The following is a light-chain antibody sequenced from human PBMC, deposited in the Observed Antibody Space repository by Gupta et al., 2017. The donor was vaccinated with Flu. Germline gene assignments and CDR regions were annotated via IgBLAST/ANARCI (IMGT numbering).Light chain of an antibody. CDR3: SSDASRSGVV. J-gene: IGLJ2*01. V-gene: IGLV2-14*01. Sequence: SVTFSCAGTTSDVGAYNDVSCYQHHPSNANNLIIWAVKQRPSGVASRFSCTTSANAASLTSSRRQDEEEIDYYGSSDASRSGVVFGGGTKLTVL. CDR1: TSDVGAYND. CDR2: AVK.